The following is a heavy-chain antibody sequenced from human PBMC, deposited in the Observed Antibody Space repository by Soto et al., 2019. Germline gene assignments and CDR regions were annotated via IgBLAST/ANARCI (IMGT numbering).Heavy chain of an antibody. D-gene: IGHD3-16*01. CDR3: ARHQITFGVYGMDV. CDR2: IWYDGSSK. V-gene: IGHV3-33*01. Sequence: QVPLVESGGGVVQPGRSLRLSCAASGFTFSTYGMHWVRQAPGKGLEWVAVIWYDGSSKSYADSVKGRFTISRDNSKNTMYLQMNSLRAEDTAVYYCARHQITFGVYGMDVWGQGTTVTVSS. J-gene: IGHJ6*02. CDR1: GFTFSTYG.